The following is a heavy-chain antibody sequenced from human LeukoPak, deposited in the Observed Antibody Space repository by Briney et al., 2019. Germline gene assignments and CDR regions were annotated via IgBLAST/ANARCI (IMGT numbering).Heavy chain of an antibody. D-gene: IGHD5/OR15-5a*01. CDR1: GGTFSSYA. Sequence: SVKVSCKASGGTFSSYAISWVRQAPGQGLEWMGGIIPIFGTANYAQKFQGRVTMTTDTSTSTVYTELRSLRSDDTAVYYCARCRASLRTPPYWYFDLWGRGTLVTVSS. CDR2: IIPIFGTA. CDR3: ARCRASLRTPPYWYFDL. V-gene: IGHV1-69*05. J-gene: IGHJ2*01.